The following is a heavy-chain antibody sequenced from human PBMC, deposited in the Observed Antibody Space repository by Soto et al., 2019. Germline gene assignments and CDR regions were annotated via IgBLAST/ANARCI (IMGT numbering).Heavy chain of an antibody. CDR3: AGSSSWTPHSMDY. CDR2: IYYSGST. J-gene: IGHJ4*02. Sequence: QLQLQESGPGLVKPSETLSLTCTVSGGSISSSSYYWGWIRQPPGKGLEWIGSIYYSGSTYYNPSLKSRVTISVDTSKNQFSLKLSSVTAADTAVYYCAGSSSWTPHSMDYWGQGTLVTVSS. V-gene: IGHV4-39*01. CDR1: GGSISSSSYY. D-gene: IGHD6-13*01.